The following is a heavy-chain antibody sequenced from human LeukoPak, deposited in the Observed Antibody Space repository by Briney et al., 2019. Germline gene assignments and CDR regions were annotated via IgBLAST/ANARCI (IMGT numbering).Heavy chain of an antibody. CDR2: INPGDSDI. D-gene: IGHD6-6*01. V-gene: IGHV5-51*01. CDR3: ARSYSISSEFDY. CDR1: GYSFNSNW. Sequence: GEPLKISCKASGYSFNSNWIGWVRQMPGKGLECMGIINPGDSDIRYSPSFQGQVTISADKSITTAYLQWNSLKASDTAIYYCARSYSISSEFDYWGQGTLVTVSS. J-gene: IGHJ4*02.